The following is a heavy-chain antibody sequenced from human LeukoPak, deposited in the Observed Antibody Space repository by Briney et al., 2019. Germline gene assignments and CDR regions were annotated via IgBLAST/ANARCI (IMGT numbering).Heavy chain of an antibody. CDR3: ARWSENIVGATGYFDY. V-gene: IGHV5-51*01. D-gene: IGHD1-26*01. Sequence: GESLKIFCKGSGYSFTSYWIGWVRQMPGKGLEWMGIIYPGDSDTRYSPSFQGQVTISADKSISTAYLQWSSLKASDTAMYYRARWSENIVGATGYFDYWGQGALVTVSS. CDR2: IYPGDSDT. J-gene: IGHJ4*02. CDR1: GYSFTSYW.